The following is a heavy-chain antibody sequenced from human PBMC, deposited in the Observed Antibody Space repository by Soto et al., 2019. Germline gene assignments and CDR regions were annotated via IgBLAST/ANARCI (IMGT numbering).Heavy chain of an antibody. V-gene: IGHV6-1*01. CDR2: TYYKSKWYY. D-gene: IGHD5-12*01. J-gene: IGHJ4*02. Sequence: SQTLSLTCAISGDSVSSNTAAWHWIRQSQSRGLEWLGRTYYKSKWYYNYAVSVKSRINVNPDTSKNQFSLQLNCVTPEETAEDYFQRESGSGNELEAFAFWGQGPLVTVSS. CDR3: QRESGSGNELEAFAF. CDR1: GDSVSSNTAA.